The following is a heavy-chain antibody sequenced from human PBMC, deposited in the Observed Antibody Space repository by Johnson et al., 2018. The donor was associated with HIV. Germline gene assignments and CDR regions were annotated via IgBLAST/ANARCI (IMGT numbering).Heavy chain of an antibody. Sequence: VQLVESGGGLVQPGGSLRLSCAASAFTFSSFAMSWVRQAPGKGLEWVSGISGAGGSRNYADSVKAPFTISRDNSKNTLYLQMNSLGTDDTAVYYCARGMGLQLGNALDIWGQGTMVTVSS. CDR3: ARGMGLQLGNALDI. D-gene: IGHD1-1*01. J-gene: IGHJ3*02. CDR2: ISGAGGSR. CDR1: AFTFSSFA. V-gene: IGHV3-23*04.